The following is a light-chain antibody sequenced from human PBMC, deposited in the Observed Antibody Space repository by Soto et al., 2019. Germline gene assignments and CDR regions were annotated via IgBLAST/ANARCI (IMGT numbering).Light chain of an antibody. CDR2: GAS. CDR3: QQYNNWPPIP. J-gene: IGKJ5*01. Sequence: IVMTQSPATLSVSPGEGVTLSCRASQSVSSNLAWYQQRPGQAPRLLIYGASTRATGIPARFSGSGSGTEFTLTISSLQSEDFAVYYCQQYNNWPPIPFGQGTRLEIK. CDR1: QSVSSN. V-gene: IGKV3-15*01.